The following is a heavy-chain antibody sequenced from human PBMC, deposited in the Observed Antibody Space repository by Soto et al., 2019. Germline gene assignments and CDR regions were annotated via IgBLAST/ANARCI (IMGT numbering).Heavy chain of an antibody. D-gene: IGHD2-15*01. Sequence: SETLSLTCAVSGGSISSSNWWSWVRQPPGKGLEWIGEIYHSGSTYYNPSLKSRVTISVDTSKNQFSLTLTSVTAADTAVYYCARQCRGVTCHWFVPWGQGTLVTV. CDR3: ARQCRGVTCHWFVP. CDR1: GGSISSSNW. CDR2: IYHSGST. J-gene: IGHJ5*02. V-gene: IGHV4-4*02.